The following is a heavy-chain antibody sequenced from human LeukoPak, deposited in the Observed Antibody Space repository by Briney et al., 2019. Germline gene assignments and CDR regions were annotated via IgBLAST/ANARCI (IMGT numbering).Heavy chain of an antibody. Sequence: SVKVSCKASGGTFTSYAINWVRQAPLQGLEWMGGIIPIFGTANYAQKFQGRVTITTDESTSTAYMELSSLRSEDTAVYYCARLGGRRWLQLNAFDIWGQGTMVTVSS. V-gene: IGHV1-69*05. CDR2: IIPIFGTA. J-gene: IGHJ3*02. D-gene: IGHD5-24*01. CDR1: GGTFTSYA. CDR3: ARLGGRRWLQLNAFDI.